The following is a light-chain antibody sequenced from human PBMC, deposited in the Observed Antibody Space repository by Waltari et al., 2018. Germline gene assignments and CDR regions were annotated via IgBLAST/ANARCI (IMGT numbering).Light chain of an antibody. CDR2: DVS. V-gene: IGLV2-14*01. Sequence: QSAPPQPASVSGSPGQSLPISCPGTSSDVGFSNHVSWYQQHPGKAPKLMIYDVSERPSGVSNRFSGSKSGNTASLTISGLQAEDEADYYCNSYAGSSSWVFGGGTKLTVL. CDR1: SSDVGFSNH. CDR3: NSYAGSSSWV. J-gene: IGLJ3*02.